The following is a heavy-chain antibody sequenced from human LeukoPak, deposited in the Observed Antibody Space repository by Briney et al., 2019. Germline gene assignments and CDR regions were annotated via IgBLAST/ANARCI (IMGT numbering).Heavy chain of an antibody. CDR1: GGSISGYY. CDR2: IYTSETT. Sequence: PSETLSLTCTVSGGSISGYYWSWIRQPAGKGLEWIGRIYTSETTNYNPSLKSRITMSLDTSKNQFSLKLSPVTAADTAVYYCARADFWSGYRFDYWGQGTLVTVSS. J-gene: IGHJ4*02. D-gene: IGHD3-3*01. CDR3: ARADFWSGYRFDY. V-gene: IGHV4-4*07.